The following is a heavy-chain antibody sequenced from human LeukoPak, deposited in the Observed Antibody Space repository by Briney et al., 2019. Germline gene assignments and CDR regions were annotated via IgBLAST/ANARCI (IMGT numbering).Heavy chain of an antibody. CDR2: IYYSGST. D-gene: IGHD3-10*01. CDR1: GGSNSIYY. V-gene: IGHV4-59*13. CDR3: ARGLMVRGVLAYFDD. Sequence: AETLSLTCTLWGGSNSIYYWRWLRQPPGKGLEWIGYIYYSGSTNYNPSLKSRVTIPVDTSKNQFSLKLSSVTAADTAVYYCARGLMVRGVLAYFDDWGQGTLVTVSS. J-gene: IGHJ4*02.